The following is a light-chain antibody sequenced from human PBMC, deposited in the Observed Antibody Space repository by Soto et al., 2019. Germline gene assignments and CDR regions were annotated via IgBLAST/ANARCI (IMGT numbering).Light chain of an antibody. CDR3: QQYGSSPPIT. CDR2: DAS. CDR1: QSVSSSY. J-gene: IGKJ5*01. V-gene: IGKV3D-20*01. Sequence: EIVLTQSPATLSLSPGERATLSCGASQSVSSSYLAWYQQKPGLAPRLLIYDASSRATGIPDRFSGSGSGTDFPLTIGALEPEAFAVYYCQQYGSSPPITFGQGTRLEIK.